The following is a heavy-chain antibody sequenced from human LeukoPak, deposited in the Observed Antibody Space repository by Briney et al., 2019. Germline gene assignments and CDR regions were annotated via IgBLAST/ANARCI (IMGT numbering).Heavy chain of an antibody. D-gene: IGHD4-17*01. CDR3: ARDFTPIMTTVTTLDY. CDR2: IWYDGGNK. Sequence: GGSLRLSCAASGFTFSSYGMHWVRQAPGKGLEWVAVIWYDGGNKYYADSVKGRFTISRDNSKNTLYLQMNSLRAEDTAVYYCARDFTPIMTTVTTLDYWGQGTLVTVSS. CDR1: GFTFSSYG. V-gene: IGHV3-33*01. J-gene: IGHJ4*02.